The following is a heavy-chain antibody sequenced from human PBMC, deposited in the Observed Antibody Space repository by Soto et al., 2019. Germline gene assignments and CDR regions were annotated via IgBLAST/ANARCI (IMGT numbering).Heavy chain of an antibody. V-gene: IGHV3-23*01. J-gene: IGHJ4*02. CDR1: GFTVSNYA. D-gene: IGHD2-2*01. CDR3: AKKSTDSSGYSDY. Sequence: GGSLRLSCATSGFTVSNYAMSWVRQAPGKGLEWVSGISGSGGSPYYADSVKGRFTISRDNSKNTLNLQMDSLRAEDTAVYYCAKKSTDSSGYSDYWGQGTVVTVSS. CDR2: ISGSGGSP.